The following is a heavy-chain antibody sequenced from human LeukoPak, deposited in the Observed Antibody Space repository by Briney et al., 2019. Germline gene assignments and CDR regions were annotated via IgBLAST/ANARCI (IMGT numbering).Heavy chain of an antibody. CDR3: ARMDDYTNYYFDY. J-gene: IGHJ4*02. CDR2: ISSNGDRT. Sequence: GSLRLSCAASGFTFTRFAMYWVRQAPGKGLEFVSAISSNGDRTYYAKSVKDRFTISRDNAKNTVDLQMGSLRPEDMGVYYCARMDDYTNYYFDYWGQGTVVTVSS. D-gene: IGHD4-11*01. CDR1: GFTFTRFA. V-gene: IGHV3-64*01.